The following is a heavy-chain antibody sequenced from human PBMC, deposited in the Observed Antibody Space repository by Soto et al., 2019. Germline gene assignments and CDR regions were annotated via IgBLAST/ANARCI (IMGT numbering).Heavy chain of an antibody. V-gene: IGHV5-10-1*03. CDR3: ASRNYGDFFAMDV. CDR1: GYRFNSYW. Sequence: EVQLVQSGAEVKKPGESLRISCKGSGYRFNSYWISWVRQLPGKGLEWMGRIDPSDSHTIYSPSFQGHVTISADKSISAAYLQWSSLKASDTAMYFCASRNYGDFFAMDVWVQGTTVTVSS. D-gene: IGHD3-16*01. CDR2: IDPSDSHT. J-gene: IGHJ6*02.